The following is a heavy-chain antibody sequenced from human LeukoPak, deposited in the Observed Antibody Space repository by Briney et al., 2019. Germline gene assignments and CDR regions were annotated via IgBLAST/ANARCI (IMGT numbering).Heavy chain of an antibody. CDR1: GFTFSSYG. CDR2: ISYDGSNK. Sequence: GGSLRLSCAASGFTFSSYGMHWVRQAPGKGLEWVALISYDGSNKYYVDSVKGRFTISRDNSKNTLYLQMNSLRAEDTAVYYCAKDPYSSGWYFDYWGQGTLVTVSS. CDR3: AKDPYSSGWYFDY. V-gene: IGHV3-30*18. D-gene: IGHD6-19*01. J-gene: IGHJ4*02.